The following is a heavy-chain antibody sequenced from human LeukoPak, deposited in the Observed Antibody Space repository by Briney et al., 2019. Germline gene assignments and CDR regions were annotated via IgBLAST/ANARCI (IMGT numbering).Heavy chain of an antibody. CDR3: ARAQGWLQLAS. J-gene: IGHJ5*02. D-gene: IGHD5-24*01. V-gene: IGHV3-53*01. CDR2: IYSGDRT. CDR1: GFTISDNY. Sequence: PGGSLRLSCAASGFTISDNYMNWVRQAPGKGLEWVSIIYSGDRTYYADSVKGRFTISRDNAKNTMYLQMKRLGAEDTAVYYCARAQGWLQLASWGQGALVTVSS.